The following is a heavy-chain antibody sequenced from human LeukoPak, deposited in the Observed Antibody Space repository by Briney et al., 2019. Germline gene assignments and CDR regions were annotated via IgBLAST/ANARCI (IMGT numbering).Heavy chain of an antibody. Sequence: GGFLRLSCVASGFPFRDYYFSWVRQAPGQGLEWLSFISASGNIIHYEDSVKGRFTISRDDAKNSVFLQMDSLRTEDTALYYCARHMVITPFDSWGQGTLVTVSS. J-gene: IGHJ4*02. CDR3: ARHMVITPFDS. CDR1: GFPFRDYY. V-gene: IGHV3-11*01. D-gene: IGHD4/OR15-4a*01. CDR2: ISASGNII.